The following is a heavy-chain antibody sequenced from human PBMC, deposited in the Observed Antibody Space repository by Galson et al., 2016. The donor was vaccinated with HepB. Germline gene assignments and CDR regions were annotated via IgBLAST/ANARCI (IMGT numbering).Heavy chain of an antibody. CDR3: ARDLGWDGDQTYYYHGMDV. CDR1: GFTFSRYG. CDR2: ISSSSDFI. J-gene: IGHJ6*02. D-gene: IGHD2-21*02. Sequence: SLRLSCAASGFTFSRYGIDWVRQAPGKGLEWVSSISSSSDFIYYTDSVKGRFTISRDNAKNLVYLQMTGLRADDTAVYFCARDLGWDGDQTYYYHGMDVWGQGTRVTVSS. V-gene: IGHV3-21*01.